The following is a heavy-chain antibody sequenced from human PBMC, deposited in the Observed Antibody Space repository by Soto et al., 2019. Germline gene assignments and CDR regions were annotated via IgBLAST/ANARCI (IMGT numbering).Heavy chain of an antibody. CDR1: GGTFRSTG. D-gene: IGHD5-18*01. J-gene: IGHJ5*02. Sequence: QVQLMQSGAEVKKPGSSVTVSCKASGGTFRSTGISWVRQAPGQGLEWVGGIIPIFGTANYAQKFHGRVTVTADQTSSTAYMDLSILTSEDTAGYYCTRPVDKTMSFDPWGQGTLVTVAS. CDR3: TRPVDKTMSFDP. CDR2: IIPIFGTA. V-gene: IGHV1-69*01.